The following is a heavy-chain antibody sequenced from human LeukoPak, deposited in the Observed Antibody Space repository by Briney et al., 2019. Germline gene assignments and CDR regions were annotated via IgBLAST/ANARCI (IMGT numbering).Heavy chain of an antibody. CDR3: ARGTGLL. CDR1: GGSFSGYY. CDR2: INHSGST. V-gene: IGHV4-34*01. J-gene: IGHJ4*02. Sequence: SETLSLTCAVYGGSFSGYYWSWIRQPPGKGLEWIGEINHSGSTNYNPSLKSRVTISVDTSKNQFSLKLSSVTAADTAVYYCARGTGLLWGQGTLVTVSS. D-gene: IGHD1-26*01.